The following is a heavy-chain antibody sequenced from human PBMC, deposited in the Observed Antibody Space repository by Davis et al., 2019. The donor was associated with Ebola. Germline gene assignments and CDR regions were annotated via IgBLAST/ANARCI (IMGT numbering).Heavy chain of an antibody. J-gene: IGHJ4*02. CDR3: AREGTAMVPEPDY. Sequence: PSETLSLTCTVSGGSISSGGYYWSWIRQHPGKGLEWIGYIYYSGSTNYNPSLKSRVTISVDTSKNQFSLKLSSVTAADTAVYYCAREGTAMVPEPDYWGQGTLVTVSS. CDR1: GGSISSGGYY. V-gene: IGHV4-61*08. D-gene: IGHD5-18*01. CDR2: IYYSGST.